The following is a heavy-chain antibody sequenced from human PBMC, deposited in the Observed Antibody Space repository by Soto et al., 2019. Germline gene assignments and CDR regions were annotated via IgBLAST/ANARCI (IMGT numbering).Heavy chain of an antibody. CDR1: GYAFTCFN. CDR2: INAGNGNT. CDR3: ARPKDYDDCLDL. J-gene: IGHJ4*02. Sequence: QVQLVQFGAEVKKPGASVMVCCKASGYAFTCFNIHWVRQAPGQRLEWMGWINAGNGNTKYSQKSQGRVTFTSDTSANTAYMELTSLISEDTAVYYCARPKDYDDCLDLWGQGTLVTVS. D-gene: IGHD3-22*01. V-gene: IGHV1-3*01.